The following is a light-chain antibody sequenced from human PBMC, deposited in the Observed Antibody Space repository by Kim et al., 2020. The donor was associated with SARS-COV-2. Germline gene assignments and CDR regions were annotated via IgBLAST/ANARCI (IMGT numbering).Light chain of an antibody. J-gene: IGKJ4*01. Sequence: PGERATLACRASHSIAICLAMYQHTRGPAPRFLIDDAAIRATVIPDRCSGSVSGTDFTLSIGSLDPEDFGVYCWQQHSKWPPAPSFGGGTKVDIK. CDR1: HSIAIC. CDR3: QQHSKWPPAPS. V-gene: IGKV3-11*01. CDR2: DAA.